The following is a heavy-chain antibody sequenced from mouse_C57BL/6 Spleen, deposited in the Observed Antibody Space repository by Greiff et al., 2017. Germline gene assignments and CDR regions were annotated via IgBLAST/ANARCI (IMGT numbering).Heavy chain of an antibody. D-gene: IGHD1-1*01. Sequence: VQLQQPGAELVRPGSSVKLSCKASGYTFTSYWMHWVKQRPIQGLEWIGNIDPSDSETHYNQKFKDKATLTVDKSSSTAYMQLSSLPSEDSAVYYCARFHYGSSSLYFDYWGQGTTLTVSS. CDR1: GYTFTSYW. CDR2: IDPSDSET. V-gene: IGHV1-52*01. J-gene: IGHJ2*01. CDR3: ARFHYGSSSLYFDY.